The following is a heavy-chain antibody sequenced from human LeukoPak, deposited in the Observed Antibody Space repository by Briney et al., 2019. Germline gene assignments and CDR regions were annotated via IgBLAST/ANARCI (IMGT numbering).Heavy chain of an antibody. Sequence: PGESLKISCKGSGYSFTSYWIGWVRQMPGKGLEWMGLVHLGDSDIRYSPSFQGHVTISADKSISTAYLQWSSLKASDTAMYYCARRAVSGFDPWGQGTLVTVSS. CDR3: ARRAVSGFDP. V-gene: IGHV5-51*01. CDR2: VHLGDSDI. CDR1: GYSFTSYW. J-gene: IGHJ5*02. D-gene: IGHD6-19*01.